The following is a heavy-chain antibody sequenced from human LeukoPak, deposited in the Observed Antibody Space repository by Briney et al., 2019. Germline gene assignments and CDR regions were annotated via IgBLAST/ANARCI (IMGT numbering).Heavy chain of an antibody. J-gene: IGHJ5*01. CDR2: INPGDSDT. D-gene: IGHD1-26*01. V-gene: IGHV5-51*01. Sequence: GESLKISCKGSGYSFTTYWIACVRQMPGKDLEWLAIINPGDSDTRYSPSFQGQVTISADKSISTAYLQWSSLKASDSAMYYCVRPAASGWYDSWGQGTPVSV. CDR1: GYSFTTYW. CDR3: VRPAASGWYDS.